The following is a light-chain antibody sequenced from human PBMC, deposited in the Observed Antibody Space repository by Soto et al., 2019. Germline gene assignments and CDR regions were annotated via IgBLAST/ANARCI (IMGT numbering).Light chain of an antibody. Sequence: QSVLTQPASVSGSPGQSITISCTGTSSDVGGHNYVSWYQQHPGKAPKLMIYDVNNRPSGVSNRFSGSKSGNTASLTISGLQAEDEADYYCSSYTSSSTLFGGGTKSPS. CDR2: DVN. CDR1: SSDVGGHNY. CDR3: SSYTSSSTL. V-gene: IGLV2-14*01. J-gene: IGLJ2*01.